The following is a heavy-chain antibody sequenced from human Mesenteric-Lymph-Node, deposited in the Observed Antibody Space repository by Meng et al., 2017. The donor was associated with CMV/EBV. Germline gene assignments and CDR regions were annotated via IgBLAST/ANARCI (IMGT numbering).Heavy chain of an antibody. CDR3: AKGLSVFDY. Sequence: GGSLRLSCAASGLTFSKYAMSWVRQAPGKGLEWVSTISDSGGDTYYADSVKGRFTISRDNSKNTLYLQMHSLRADDTAIYYCAKGLSVFDYWGQGILVTVSS. J-gene: IGHJ4*02. V-gene: IGHV3-23*01. D-gene: IGHD5/OR15-5a*01. CDR2: ISDSGGDT. CDR1: GLTFSKYA.